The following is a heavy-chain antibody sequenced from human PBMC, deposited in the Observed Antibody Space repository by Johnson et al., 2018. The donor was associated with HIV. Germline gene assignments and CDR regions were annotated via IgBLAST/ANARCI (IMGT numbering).Heavy chain of an antibody. Sequence: VQLVESGGGLVKPGGSLRLSCAASGFTFSNAWMSWVRQAPGKGLEWVGRISGNGANTYYADSVKGRFTISRDNSKNTLYLQMNSLRAEDTAVYYCAKDSTYYDSGGAFDIWGQGTMVTVSS. D-gene: IGHD3-3*01. V-gene: IGHV3-23*04. CDR2: ISGNGANT. CDR3: AKDSTYYDSGGAFDI. J-gene: IGHJ3*02. CDR1: GFTFSNAW.